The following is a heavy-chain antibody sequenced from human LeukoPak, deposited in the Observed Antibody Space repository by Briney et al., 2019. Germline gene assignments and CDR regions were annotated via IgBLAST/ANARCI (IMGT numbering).Heavy chain of an antibody. V-gene: IGHV3-23*01. D-gene: IGHD2-2*01. Sequence: GGSLRLSCAASGFTFSSYAMSWVRQAPGKGLEWVSAISGSGGSTYYADSVKGRFTVSRDNTRNTLYLQMNSLRSEDAAVYYCAKDRCWSSTRCYGDFDYWGQGTLVTVSS. J-gene: IGHJ4*02. CDR2: ISGSGGST. CDR1: GFTFSSYA. CDR3: AKDRCWSSTRCYGDFDY.